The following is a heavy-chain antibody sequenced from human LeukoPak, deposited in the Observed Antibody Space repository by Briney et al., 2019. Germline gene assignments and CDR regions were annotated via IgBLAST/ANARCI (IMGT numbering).Heavy chain of an antibody. CDR3: AIRAFYGSGSYYYPLNY. D-gene: IGHD3-10*01. CDR1: GYTFTDYY. CDR2: INPNSGGT. Sequence: ASVKVSCKASGYTFTDYYMHWVRQAPGQGLEWMGWINPNSGGTKYAQKVQGRVTMTRDTSISTAYMELSSLTSDDTAVYYCAIRAFYGSGSYYYPLNYWGQGTLVTVSS. V-gene: IGHV1-2*02. J-gene: IGHJ4*02.